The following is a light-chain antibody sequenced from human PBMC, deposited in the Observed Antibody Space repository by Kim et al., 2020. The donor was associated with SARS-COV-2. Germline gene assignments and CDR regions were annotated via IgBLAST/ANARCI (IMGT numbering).Light chain of an antibody. V-gene: IGLV3-9*01. CDR1: NIGSKN. J-gene: IGLJ2*01. CDR2: RDS. CDR3: QVWDSSTVV. Sequence: SYELTQPLSVSVALGQTARITCGGNNIGSKNVHWYQQKPGQAPVLVIYRDSNRPSGIPERFSGSNSGNTATLTIGRAQAGDEADYYCQVWDSSTVVFGGG.